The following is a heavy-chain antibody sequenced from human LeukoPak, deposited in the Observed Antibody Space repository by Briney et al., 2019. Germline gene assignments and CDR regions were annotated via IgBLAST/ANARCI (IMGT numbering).Heavy chain of an antibody. J-gene: IGHJ4*02. D-gene: IGHD3-22*01. Sequence: PGGSLRLSCAASGFTFSNYAMSWVRQAPGKGLKWVSHISGSGGSTYYADSVKGRFTISRDNSKNTLYLQMNSLRAEDTAMYYCAKSTSYYYDSSDPYYFDYWGQGTLVTVSS. CDR3: AKSTSYYYDSSDPYYFDY. V-gene: IGHV3-23*01. CDR1: GFTFSNYA. CDR2: ISGSGGST.